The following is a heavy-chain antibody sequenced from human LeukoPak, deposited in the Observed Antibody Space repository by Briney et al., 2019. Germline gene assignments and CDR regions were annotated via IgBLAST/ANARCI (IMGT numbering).Heavy chain of an antibody. J-gene: IGHJ4*02. V-gene: IGHV3-30*02. CDR2: IRYDGSNK. Sequence: GGSLRLSCAASGFTLRTYGMHWVRQAPGKGLELVAFIRYDGSNKYYADSVKGRFTISRDDSKNTLYLQMNSLRAEDTAVYYCARYLYSYYDYWGQGTLVTVSS. CDR3: ARYLYSYYDY. D-gene: IGHD5-18*01. CDR1: GFTLRTYG.